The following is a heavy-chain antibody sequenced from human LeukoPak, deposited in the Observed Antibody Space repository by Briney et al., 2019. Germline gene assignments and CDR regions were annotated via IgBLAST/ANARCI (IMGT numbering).Heavy chain of an antibody. CDR2: ISSSSSYI. CDR3: ARVVFGVVIISYYGMDV. CDR1: GFTFSSYS. V-gene: IGHV3-21*01. J-gene: IGHJ6*02. D-gene: IGHD3-3*01. Sequence: IPGGSLRLSCAASGFTFSSYSMNWVRQAPGKGLEWVSSISSSSSYIYYADSVKGRFTISRDNAKNSLYLQMNSLRAEDTAVYYCARVVFGVVIISYYGMDVWGQGTTVTVSS.